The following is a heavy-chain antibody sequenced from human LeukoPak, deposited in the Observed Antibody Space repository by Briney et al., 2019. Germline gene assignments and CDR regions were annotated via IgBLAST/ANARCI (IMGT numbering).Heavy chain of an antibody. Sequence: SETLSLTCAVSGGSISSGGYSWSWIRQPPGKGLEWIGYIYHSGSTYYNPSLKSRVTISVDRPKNQFSLKLSSVTAADTAVYYCARGPGITMIVEDWGQGTLVTVSS. CDR3: ARGPGITMIVED. CDR1: GGSISSGGYS. D-gene: IGHD3-22*01. J-gene: IGHJ4*02. CDR2: IYHSGST. V-gene: IGHV4-30-2*01.